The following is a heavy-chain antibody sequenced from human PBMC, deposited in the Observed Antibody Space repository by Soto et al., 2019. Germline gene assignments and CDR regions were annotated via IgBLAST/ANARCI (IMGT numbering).Heavy chain of an antibody. CDR1: GGSVNSYY. D-gene: IGHD2-21*02. Sequence: QVQLQESGPGLVRPSETLSLTCTVSGGSVNSYYWSWIRQTPGKGPEWIGYIFYSGSTNSNPSLTSRASMSVDMSKNQFSLRLSSLTAAHTAVYYCARVFPSYCGGDCAYFDSWGQGILVPVSS. V-gene: IGHV4-59*02. J-gene: IGHJ4*02. CDR3: ARVFPSYCGGDCAYFDS. CDR2: IFYSGST.